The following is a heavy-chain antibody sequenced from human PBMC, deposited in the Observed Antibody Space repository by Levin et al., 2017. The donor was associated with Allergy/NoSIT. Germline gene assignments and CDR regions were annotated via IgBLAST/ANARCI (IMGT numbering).Heavy chain of an antibody. CDR1: GFTLITYS. CDR2: VSSTSSYK. D-gene: IGHD2-15*01. V-gene: IGHV3-21*01. CDR3: ARDCSGGSCTYQNYYYYGMDV. J-gene: IGHJ6*02. Sequence: GESLKISCAASGFTLITYSMNWVRQAPGKGLEWVSSVSSTSSYKYYADSVKGRFTISRDNAKNSLYLQMSSLRAEDTAVYYCARDCSGGSCTYQNYYYYGMDVLGPGTTVTVSS.